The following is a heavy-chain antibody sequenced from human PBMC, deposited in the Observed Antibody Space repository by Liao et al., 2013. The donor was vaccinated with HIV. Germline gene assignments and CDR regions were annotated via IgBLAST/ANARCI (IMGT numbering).Heavy chain of an antibody. V-gene: IGHV4-4*07. CDR2: IYASGSI. Sequence: QLQLQESGPGLVKPSETLSLTCTVSDGSISRHYWSWIRQSAGKGLEWIGRIYASGSINYNPSLKSRVSMSLDTSNNQFSLSLRSVTAADTAVYYCATLYYDFWSDYPKSLDVWGKGTTVIVSS. CDR1: DGSISRHY. CDR3: ATLYYDFWSDYPKSLDV. J-gene: IGHJ6*04. D-gene: IGHD3-3*01.